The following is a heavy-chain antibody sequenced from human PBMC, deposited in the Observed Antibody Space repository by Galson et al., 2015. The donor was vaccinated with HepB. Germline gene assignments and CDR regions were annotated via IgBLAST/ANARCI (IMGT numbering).Heavy chain of an antibody. CDR3: STGAKRRAMDA. CDR2: MKSKTDGGTT. V-gene: IGHV3-15*01. Sequence: SLRLSCAASGFTFSNAWMSWVRQAPGKGLEWVGRMKSKTDGGTTEYAAPVKGRFTMSRDDSKNTLYLQMNSLKTEDTAVYYCSTGAKRRAMDAWGQGTTVTVSS. J-gene: IGHJ6*02. CDR1: GFTFSNAW.